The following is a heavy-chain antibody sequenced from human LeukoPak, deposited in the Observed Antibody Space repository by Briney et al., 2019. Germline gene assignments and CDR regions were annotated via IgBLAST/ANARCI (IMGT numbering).Heavy chain of an antibody. V-gene: IGHV3-23*01. CDR1: GFTFSSYA. Sequence: PGGSLRLSCAASGFTFSSYAMSWVRQAPGKGLEWVSAISGSGGSTYYADSVKGRFTISRDNSKNTLYLQMNSLRAEDTAVYYWATIYWNYALFDYWGQGTLVTVSA. CDR2: ISGSGGST. D-gene: IGHD1-7*01. CDR3: ATIYWNYALFDY. J-gene: IGHJ4*02.